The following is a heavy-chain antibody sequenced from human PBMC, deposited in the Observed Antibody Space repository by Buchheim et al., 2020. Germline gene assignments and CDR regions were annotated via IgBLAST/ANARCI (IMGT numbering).Heavy chain of an antibody. J-gene: IGHJ4*02. CDR1: GFSLRTTGMC. V-gene: IGHV2-70*15. CDR3: ARIRDGSGNYYFDY. D-gene: IGHD3-22*01. Sequence: QVTLRESGPALVKPTQTLTLTCTFSGFSLRTTGMCVGWIRQPPGKALEWLARIDWDDDKYYNTSLKTRLTISQDTSKNQVVLTMTNMDPVDTATYFCARIRDGSGNYYFDYWGQGTL. CDR2: IDWDDDK.